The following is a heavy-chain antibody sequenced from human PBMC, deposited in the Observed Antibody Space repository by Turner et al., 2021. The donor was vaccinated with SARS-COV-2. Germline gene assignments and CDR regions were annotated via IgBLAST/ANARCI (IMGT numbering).Heavy chain of an antibody. CDR3: ATLWRTSVAPFDY. D-gene: IGHD3-10*01. V-gene: IGHV4-39*01. Sequence: LQLQESGPGLVKPSETLSLTCHVSGGSIKDSPFYWGWIRQPPGKGLEWIGHIYYVGNTHFNPSLESRETMSLDASKGQFSLSLSSVSAADTAIYYCATLWRTSVAPFDYWGQGTLVSVSS. J-gene: IGHJ4*02. CDR1: GGSIKDSPFY. CDR2: IYYVGNT.